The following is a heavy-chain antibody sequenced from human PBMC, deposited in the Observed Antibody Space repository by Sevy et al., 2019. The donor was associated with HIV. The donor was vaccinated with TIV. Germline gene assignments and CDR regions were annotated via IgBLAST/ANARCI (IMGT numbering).Heavy chain of an antibody. D-gene: IGHD3-16*01. V-gene: IGHV1-8*01. CDR2: MNPNSGNT. CDR1: GYTFTSYD. Sequence: ASVKVSCKASGYTFTSYDINWVRQATGQGLEWMGWMNPNSGNTGYAQKFQGRVTMTRNTSISTAYIELSSLRSEDTAVYYCARGGMITFGGTPDVWGQGTTVTVSS. J-gene: IGHJ6*02. CDR3: ARGGMITFGGTPDV.